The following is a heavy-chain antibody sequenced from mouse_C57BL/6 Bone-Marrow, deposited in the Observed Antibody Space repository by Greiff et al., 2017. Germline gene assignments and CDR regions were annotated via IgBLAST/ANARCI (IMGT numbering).Heavy chain of an antibody. D-gene: IGHD2-4*01. CDR2: ISYDGSN. Sequence: EVQLVESGPGLVKPSQSLSLTCSVTGYSINSGYYWNWIRQFPGNKLEWMGYISYDGSNNYNPSLKNRISITRDTSKNQFFLKLNSVTTEDTATYYCARDDYDFDYWGQGTTLTVSS. CDR3: ARDDYDFDY. CDR1: GYSINSGYY. V-gene: IGHV3-6*01. J-gene: IGHJ2*01.